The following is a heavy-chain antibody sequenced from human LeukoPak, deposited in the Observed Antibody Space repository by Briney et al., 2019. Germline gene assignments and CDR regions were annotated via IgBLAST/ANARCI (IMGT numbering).Heavy chain of an antibody. Sequence: SETLSLTCTVSGGSISSYYWSWIRQPPGKGLEWIGYIYYSGSTNYNPSLKSRVTISVDTSKNQFSLKLSSVTAADTAVYYCARHKVPSTAMVTIFDYWGQGTLVTVSS. CDR2: IYYSGST. D-gene: IGHD5-18*01. J-gene: IGHJ4*02. V-gene: IGHV4-59*08. CDR1: GGSISSYY. CDR3: ARHKVPSTAMVTIFDY.